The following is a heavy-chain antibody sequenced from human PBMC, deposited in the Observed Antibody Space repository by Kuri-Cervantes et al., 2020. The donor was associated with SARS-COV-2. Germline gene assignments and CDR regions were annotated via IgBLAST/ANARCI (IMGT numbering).Heavy chain of an antibody. J-gene: IGHJ4*02. CDR2: IIAMYDAT. CDR3: ARVDSTLVMSFDYYYFDC. Sequence: SVKVSCKASGCTFTNYAITWLRQAPGQGFEWMGRIIAMYDATDFAQKFQGRVTINADESTRTAYMELSSLSSEDTAVYYCARVDSTLVMSFDYYYFDCWGQGTLVTVSS. CDR1: GCTFTNYA. V-gene: IGHV1-69*13. D-gene: IGHD5-12*01.